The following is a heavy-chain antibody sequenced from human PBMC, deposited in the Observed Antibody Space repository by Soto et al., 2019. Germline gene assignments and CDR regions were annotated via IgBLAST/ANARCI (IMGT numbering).Heavy chain of an antibody. Sequence: QLHLVQSGAEVKTAGSSVKVSCKASGGTVSSYAITWLRQAPVKGLECMGVFIPIFVSAHYAPKFQGRITITADESTSTSYMELSGLTSEDTAIYYCARDVSSDTTGFRGYDLWGQGTQVTVSS. D-gene: IGHD3-22*01. CDR3: ARDVSSDTTGFRGYDL. CDR1: GGTVSSYA. V-gene: IGHV1-69*01. CDR2: FIPIFVSA. J-gene: IGHJ4*02.